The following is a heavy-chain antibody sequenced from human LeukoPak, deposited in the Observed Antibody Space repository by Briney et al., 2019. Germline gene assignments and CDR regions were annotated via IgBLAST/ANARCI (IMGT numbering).Heavy chain of an antibody. J-gene: IGHJ4*02. CDR3: ARGGRNNYASPDC. D-gene: IGHD3-10*01. V-gene: IGHV4-30-4*01. Sequence: SQTLSLTCTVSGGSISSGDNYWSWIRQPPGKGLEWIGYIYYSGSTYYNPSLRSRGTISVDTSKNQFSLKLSSVTAADTAVYYCARGGRNNYASPDCWGQGTLVTVSP. CDR1: GGSISSGDNY. CDR2: IYYSGST.